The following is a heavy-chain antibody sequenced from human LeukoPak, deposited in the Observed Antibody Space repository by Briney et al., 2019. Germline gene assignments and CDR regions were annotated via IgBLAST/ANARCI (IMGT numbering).Heavy chain of an antibody. CDR3: ARETHIAVAGTFYYYGMDV. CDR1: GGSISSYY. Sequence: SETLSLTCTVSGGSISSYYWSWIRQTAGKGLEWIGRIYTSGSTNYNPSLKSRVTMSVDASKNQFSLKLSSVTAADTAVYYCARETHIAVAGTFYYYGMDVWGQGTTVTVSS. J-gene: IGHJ6*02. CDR2: IYTSGST. D-gene: IGHD6-19*01. V-gene: IGHV4-4*07.